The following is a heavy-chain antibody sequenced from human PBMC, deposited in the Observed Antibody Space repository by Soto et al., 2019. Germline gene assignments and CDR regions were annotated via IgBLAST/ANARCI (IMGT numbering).Heavy chain of an antibody. CDR2: IHEDGRER. V-gene: IGHV3-7*03. CDR3: VREANHDHLWSGYQPIDL. D-gene: IGHD3-3*01. CDR1: GFTLTSFW. J-gene: IGHJ5*02. Sequence: PGGSLRLSCEASGFTLTSFWMTWVRQAPGKGLEWVANIHEDGRERYYVDSVKGRFTISRDNTNNSVYLQMNSLRVEDTALYYCVREANHDHLWSGYQPIDLWGQGTLVTVSS.